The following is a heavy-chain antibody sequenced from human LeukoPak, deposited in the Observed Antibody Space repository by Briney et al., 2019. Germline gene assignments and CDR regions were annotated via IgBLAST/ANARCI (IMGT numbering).Heavy chain of an antibody. Sequence: GGSLRLSXAAYGFTFSSYGMHWVRQAPGKGLEWVAFIRYDGSNKYYADSVKGRFTISRDNSKNTLYLQMNSLRAEDTAVYYCAKRGITIFGVATTEDYWGQGTLVTVSS. J-gene: IGHJ4*02. D-gene: IGHD3-3*01. CDR3: AKRGITIFGVATTEDY. V-gene: IGHV3-30*02. CDR2: IRYDGSNK. CDR1: GFTFSSYG.